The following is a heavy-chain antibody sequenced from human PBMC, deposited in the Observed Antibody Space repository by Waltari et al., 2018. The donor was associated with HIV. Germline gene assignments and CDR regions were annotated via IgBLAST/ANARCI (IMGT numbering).Heavy chain of an antibody. CDR2: IYTSGST. D-gene: IGHD3-16*02. J-gene: IGHJ3*02. CDR3: ARGLRLGELSLYKYAFDI. Sequence: QVQLEESGPGLVKPSETLSLTCTVSGGSISSYYWSWIPLPAGKGLEWIGRIYTSGSTNYNPSLKSRVTLSVDTSMNQFSLKLSSVTAADTAVYYCARGLRLGELSLYKYAFDIWGQGTMVTVSS. V-gene: IGHV4-4*07. CDR1: GGSISSYY.